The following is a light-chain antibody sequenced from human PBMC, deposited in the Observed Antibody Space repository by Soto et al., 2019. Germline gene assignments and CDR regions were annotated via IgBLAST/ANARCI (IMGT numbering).Light chain of an antibody. CDR3: QQYGSSPMYT. J-gene: IGKJ2*01. CDR1: QSVSSSY. CDR2: GAS. Sequence: EIVLTQSPGTLSLSQGERATLSCRATQSVSSSYLAWYQQKPGQAPRLLLYGASSWAADNPDRLSGSVSGTDFTLNIGRLEPEDFAVYYCQQYGSSPMYTFGHGTKLEIK. V-gene: IGKV3-20*01.